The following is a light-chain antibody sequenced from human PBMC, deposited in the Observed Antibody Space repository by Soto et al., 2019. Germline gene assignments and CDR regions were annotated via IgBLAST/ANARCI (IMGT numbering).Light chain of an antibody. J-gene: IGKJ5*01. Sequence: MTQSPATLPVSPGERATLSCRASQSVGSNLAWFQQKSGQAPRLLIYDASTRATGIPARFSGSGSGTEFTLTISSLQPEDSAVYFCHQYNYLITFGQGTRLEIK. CDR1: QSVGSN. CDR2: DAS. V-gene: IGKV3-15*01. CDR3: HQYNYLIT.